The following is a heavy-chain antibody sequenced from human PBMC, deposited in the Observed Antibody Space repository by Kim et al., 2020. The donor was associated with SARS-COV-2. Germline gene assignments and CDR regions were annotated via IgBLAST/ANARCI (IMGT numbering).Heavy chain of an antibody. Sequence: GGSLRLSCAASGLTFSGYALTWVRQAPGKGLEWVSAISDNGGTTYYADSVKGRFTISRDDSKNTLYLQMNSLRAEDTAVYYCAKDRGYVTRIAGPIPPWEGGQGTLVAVSS. CDR2: ISDNGGTT. D-gene: IGHD3-10*02. V-gene: IGHV3-23*01. J-gene: IGHJ4*02. CDR1: GLTFSGYA. CDR3: AKDRGYVTRIAGPIPPWE.